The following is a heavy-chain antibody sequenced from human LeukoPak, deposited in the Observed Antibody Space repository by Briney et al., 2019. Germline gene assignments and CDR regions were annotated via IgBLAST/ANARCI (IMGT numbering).Heavy chain of an antibody. CDR3: ARAGGNLAAFDI. CDR2: IYTSGST. CDR1: GGSISSGSYY. V-gene: IGHV4-61*02. Sequence: SETLSLTCTVSGGSISSGSYYWSWIRQPAGKGLEWIGRIYTSGSTNYNPSLKSRVTISVDTSKNQFSLKLSSVTAADTAVYYCARAGGNLAAFDIWGQGTMVTVSS. D-gene: IGHD4-23*01. J-gene: IGHJ3*02.